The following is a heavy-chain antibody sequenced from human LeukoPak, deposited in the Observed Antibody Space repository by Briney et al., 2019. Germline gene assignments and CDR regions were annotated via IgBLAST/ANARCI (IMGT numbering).Heavy chain of an antibody. D-gene: IGHD2-2*01. CDR3: ATATGYCSSTSCRYNWFDP. CDR1: GGSINDAY. V-gene: IGHV4-34*01. J-gene: IGHJ5*02. CDR2: INHSGST. Sequence: SETLSLTCTVSGGSINDAYWSWIRQPPGKGLEWIGEINHSGSTNYNPSLKSRVTISVDTSKNQFSLKLSSVTAADTAVYYCATATGYCSSTSCRYNWFDPWGQGTLVTVSS.